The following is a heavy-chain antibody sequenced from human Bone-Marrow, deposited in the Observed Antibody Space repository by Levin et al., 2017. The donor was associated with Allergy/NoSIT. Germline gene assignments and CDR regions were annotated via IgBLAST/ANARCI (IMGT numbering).Heavy chain of an antibody. Sequence: PSETLSLTCTVSGGSINNYYWGWIRQPPGKGLELIGYISHSGTTTYNPSLKSRVTISIHTSKIQFSLKLTSVTAADTAVYYCARLSAGAADPWGQGTLVTVSS. CDR2: ISHSGTT. CDR3: ARLSAGAADP. J-gene: IGHJ5*02. D-gene: IGHD6-25*01. V-gene: IGHV4-59*01. CDR1: GGSINNYY.